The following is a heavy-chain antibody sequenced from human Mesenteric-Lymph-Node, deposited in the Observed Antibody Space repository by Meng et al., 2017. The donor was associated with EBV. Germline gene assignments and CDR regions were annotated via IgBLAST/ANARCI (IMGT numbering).Heavy chain of an antibody. Sequence: QVQLVKSGAEVKKTGAQVKVSCKASAYSYSGYYLHWVRQAPGQGLEWMGRINPRSGATSYAEKFQGRLAMTGDTSVSTAYMELASLRSDDTAVYFCSHTDYFDNTGHHWGHGTLVTVSS. CDR2: INPRSGAT. V-gene: IGHV1-2*06. J-gene: IGHJ4*01. CDR1: AYSYSGYY. CDR3: SHTDYFDNTGHH. D-gene: IGHD3-22*01.